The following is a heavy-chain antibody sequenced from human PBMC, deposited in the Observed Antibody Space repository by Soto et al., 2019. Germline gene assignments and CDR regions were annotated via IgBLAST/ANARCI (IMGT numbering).Heavy chain of an antibody. J-gene: IGHJ4*02. CDR1: DGYFRGYY. CDR3: ASRKSSPYFDY. D-gene: IGHD3-10*01. Sequence: SETMCLTRTVEDGYFRGYYWTWIRQHPGTGLEWIGEINHSGSTNYNPSLKSRVTISVDTSKNQFSLRLSSVTAADTAVYYCASRKSSPYFDYWGQGTLVTVSS. V-gene: IGHV4-34*01. CDR2: INHSGST.